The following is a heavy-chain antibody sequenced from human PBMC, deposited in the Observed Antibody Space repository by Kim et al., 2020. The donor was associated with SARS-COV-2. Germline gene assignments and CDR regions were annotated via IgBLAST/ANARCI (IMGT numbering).Heavy chain of an antibody. CDR3: AKAMSGDYDFWSGYPQGGFDI. D-gene: IGHD3-3*01. J-gene: IGHJ3*02. CDR1: EFTFSNYG. V-gene: IGHV3-30*18. Sequence: GGSLRLSCTASEFTFSNYGMHWVRQAPGKGLEWVAVISFDGNKKHYEDSVKGRFTISRDNSKNTLYLEMSSLRSEDTAMYYCAKAMSGDYDFWSGYPQGGFDIGGQGTMVTVSS. CDR2: ISFDGNKK.